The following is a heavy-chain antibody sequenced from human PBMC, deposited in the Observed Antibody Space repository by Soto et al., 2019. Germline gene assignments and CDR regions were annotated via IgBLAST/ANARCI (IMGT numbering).Heavy chain of an antibody. CDR3: ALRDTGSYFDY. V-gene: IGHV3-23*01. J-gene: IGHJ4*02. D-gene: IGHD2-8*02. CDR2: ISGSGGST. Sequence: LRLSCEGSGFTFSTYAMSWVRQAPGKGLEWVSAISGSGGSTYYTDSVKGRFTISRDYSKNTLYLQMNTLRAEETALYYCALRDTGSYFDYWGQGSLVTVSS. CDR1: GFTFSTYA.